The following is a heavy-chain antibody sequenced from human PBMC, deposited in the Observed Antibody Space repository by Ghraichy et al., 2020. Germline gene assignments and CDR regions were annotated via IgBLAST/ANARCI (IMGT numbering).Heavy chain of an antibody. V-gene: IGHV4-39*01. CDR3: ARRSSWIQLGWFDP. J-gene: IGHJ5*02. Sequence: SQTLSLTCAVSGGSISSSRYNWAWIRQPPGKGLEWIGSIYYSGSTYYHPSLKSRNLISVDTSKNQFSLNLSSGTAAETAGYFCARRSSWIQLGWFDPWGQGTLVTVSS. CDR2: IYYSGST. D-gene: IGHD5-18*01. CDR1: GGSISSSRYN.